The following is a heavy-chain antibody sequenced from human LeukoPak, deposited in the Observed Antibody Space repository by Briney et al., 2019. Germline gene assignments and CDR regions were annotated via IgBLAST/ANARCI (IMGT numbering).Heavy chain of an antibody. Sequence: GSSVKVSCKASGGTFSSYAISWVRQAPGQGLEWMGWINPNSGGTNYAQKFQGRVTMTRDTSISTAYMELSRLRSDDTAVYYCARDHGSYWGQGTLVTVSS. CDR2: INPNSGGT. CDR1: GGTFSSYA. D-gene: IGHD1-26*01. J-gene: IGHJ4*02. V-gene: IGHV1-2*02. CDR3: ARDHGSY.